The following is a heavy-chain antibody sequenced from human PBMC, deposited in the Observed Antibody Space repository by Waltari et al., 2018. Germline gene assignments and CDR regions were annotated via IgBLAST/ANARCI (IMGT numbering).Heavy chain of an antibody. CDR3: ARDLGSRGPRGMDV. CDR2: ITCSRTYT. Sequence: EVQLVESGGGLVKPGGSLRLSCAASGFTFSSYRMNWVRQAPGKGVEWVSSITCSRTYTYYADSVKGRFTISRDNARNSLFVEMKSLRAEDTAVYYCARDLGSRGPRGMDVWGQGTTVIVS. J-gene: IGHJ6*02. V-gene: IGHV3-21*01. D-gene: IGHD2-2*01. CDR1: GFTFSSYR.